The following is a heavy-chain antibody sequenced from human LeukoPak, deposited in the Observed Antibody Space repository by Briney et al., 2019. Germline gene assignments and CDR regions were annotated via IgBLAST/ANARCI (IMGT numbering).Heavy chain of an antibody. CDR1: GGSISSSSYY. V-gene: IGHV4-39*01. CDR2: IYYSGST. CDR3: ARQYYGSGSYFALSYYFDY. D-gene: IGHD3-10*01. J-gene: IGHJ4*02. Sequence: SETLSLTCTVSGGSISSSSYYWGWIRQPPGKGLEWIGSIYYSGSTYYNPSLKSRVTISVDTSKNQFSPKLSSVTAADTAVYYCARQYYGSGSYFALSYYFDYWGQGTLVTVSS.